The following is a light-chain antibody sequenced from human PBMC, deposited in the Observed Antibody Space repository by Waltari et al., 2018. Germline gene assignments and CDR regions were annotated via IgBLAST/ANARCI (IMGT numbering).Light chain of an antibody. Sequence: VILTQSPATLSLSPGERATLSCRASQSISSHLAWYKQKPGQAPRLLIYGASTRATGIPDRFSGRASGTDFTLTISRLEPEDFAVYYCQKYNTSPFTFGPGTKLEIK. CDR2: GAS. V-gene: IGKV3-20*01. J-gene: IGKJ3*01. CDR1: QSISSH. CDR3: QKYNTSPFT.